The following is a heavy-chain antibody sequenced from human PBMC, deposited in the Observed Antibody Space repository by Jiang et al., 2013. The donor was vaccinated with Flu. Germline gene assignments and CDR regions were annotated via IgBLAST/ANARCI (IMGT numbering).Heavy chain of an antibody. Sequence: PGLVKPSETLSLTCTVSGGSISSSSYYWGWIRQPPGKGLEWIGSIYYSGSTYYNPSLKSRVTISVDTSKNQFSLKLSSVTAADTAVYYCARPLGPANGWFDPWGQGTLVTVSS. J-gene: IGHJ5*02. CDR1: GGSISSSSYY. CDR3: ARPLGPANGWFDP. D-gene: IGHD2-8*01. V-gene: IGHV4-39*01. CDR2: IYYSGST.